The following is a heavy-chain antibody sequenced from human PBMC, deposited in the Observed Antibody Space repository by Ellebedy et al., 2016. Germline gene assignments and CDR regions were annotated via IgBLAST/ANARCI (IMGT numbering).Heavy chain of an antibody. Sequence: ASVKVSXXASGYTFTSYGISWVRQAPGQGLEWMGWISAYNGNTNNAQKLQGRVTMTTDTSTSTAYMELRSLRSDDTAVYYCARGSGYDEDNWFDPWGQGTLVTVSS. CDR2: ISAYNGNT. D-gene: IGHD5-12*01. V-gene: IGHV1-18*01. CDR1: GYTFTSYG. CDR3: ARGSGYDEDNWFDP. J-gene: IGHJ5*02.